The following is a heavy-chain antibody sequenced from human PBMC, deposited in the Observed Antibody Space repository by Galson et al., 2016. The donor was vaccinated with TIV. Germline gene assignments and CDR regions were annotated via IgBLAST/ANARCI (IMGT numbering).Heavy chain of an antibody. CDR1: GDTFSNYV. J-gene: IGHJ4*02. Sequence: SVKVSCKASGDTFSNYVISWVGQAPGQGLEWMGGIIPIHGLSNHAQKFQGRLTVAADKLTSTVYMELSSLTSEDTAVYYCARDVPCGGDCYFFDLWGQGTRVTVSS. CDR2: IIPIHGLS. D-gene: IGHD2-21*02. CDR3: ARDVPCGGDCYFFDL. V-gene: IGHV1-69*10.